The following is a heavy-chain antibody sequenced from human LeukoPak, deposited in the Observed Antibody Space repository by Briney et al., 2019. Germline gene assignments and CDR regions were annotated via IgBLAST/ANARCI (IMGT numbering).Heavy chain of an antibody. D-gene: IGHD5-24*01. Sequence: GASVKVSCKSSGYTFINYFIHSVRQAPAQGLDWMGIINPGGGSTTYAQKFPGRGTMTSDTATRTVYMELRSLRFEDTAVYYCARDPRRDGYNYNGGGDYWGQGTLVTVSS. V-gene: IGHV1-46*01. CDR1: GYTFINYF. J-gene: IGHJ4*02. CDR2: INPGGGST. CDR3: ARDPRRDGYNYNGGGDY.